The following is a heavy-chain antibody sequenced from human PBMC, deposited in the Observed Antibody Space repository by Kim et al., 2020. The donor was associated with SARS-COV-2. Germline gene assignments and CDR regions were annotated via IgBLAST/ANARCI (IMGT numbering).Heavy chain of an antibody. CDR3: ARAIKVVEVTQNALDI. V-gene: IGHV3-74*01. CDR2: INPDGSDT. D-gene: IGHD2-15*01. Sequence: GGSLRLSCAASGFTFSSYWMHWVRQAPGKGLVWVSRINPDGSDTRYADSVQGRFTMSRDNAKNTLYLQMSSLRAEDTAVYYCARAIKVVEVTQNALDIWGQGTMVTVS. CDR1: GFTFSSYW. J-gene: IGHJ3*02.